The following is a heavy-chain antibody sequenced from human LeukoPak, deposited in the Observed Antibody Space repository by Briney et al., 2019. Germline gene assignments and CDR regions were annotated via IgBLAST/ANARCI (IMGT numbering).Heavy chain of an antibody. V-gene: IGHV3-7*01. CDR1: GITFSSHW. D-gene: IGHD6-19*01. Sequence: GGSLRLSCAGSGITFSSHWMSWVRQAPGKGLEWVAHIKEDGREKYYVGSVKGRFTISRDNAKNLLFLQMNSPRVEDTAVYYCARDRPVVGTIWGQGILVTVSS. CDR3: ARDRPVVGTI. J-gene: IGHJ4*02. CDR2: IKEDGREK.